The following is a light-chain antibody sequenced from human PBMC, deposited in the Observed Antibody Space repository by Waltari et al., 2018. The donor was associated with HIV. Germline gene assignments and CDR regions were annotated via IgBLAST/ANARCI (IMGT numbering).Light chain of an antibody. J-gene: IGLJ3*02. CDR3: ASYISSASPE. V-gene: IGLV2-14*01. CDR1: STDLRDYNS. Sequence: QSALTQPASVSGSPGPSITISCAGPSTDLRDYNSSPWYQHHPGKYPKVIIYEVRNRPSGVSSRFSGSISANTASLTISGLQPEDEADYFCASYISSASPEFGGGTKVTVL. CDR2: EVR.